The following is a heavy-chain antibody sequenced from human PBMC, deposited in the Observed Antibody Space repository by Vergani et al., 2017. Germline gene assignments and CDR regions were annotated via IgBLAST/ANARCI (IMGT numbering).Heavy chain of an antibody. J-gene: IGHJ4*02. D-gene: IGHD3-22*01. CDR2: INAGNGNT. Sequence: QVQLVQSGAEVKKPGASVKVSCKASGYTFTSYAMHWVRQAPGQRLEWMGWINAGNGNTKYSQKFQGRVTITRDTSASTAYMELSSLRSEDTAVYYCARWRKYYYDSSGYQDYFDYWGQGTLVTVSS. V-gene: IGHV1-3*01. CDR1: GYTFTSYA. CDR3: ARWRKYYYDSSGYQDYFDY.